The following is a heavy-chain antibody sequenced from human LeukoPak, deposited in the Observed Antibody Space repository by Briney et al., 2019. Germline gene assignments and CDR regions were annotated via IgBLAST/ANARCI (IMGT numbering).Heavy chain of an antibody. Sequence: GASVKVSCKASGYTFTDYYIHWVRQAPGQGLEWMAFINPDSGDSYSAPKFQGRVTMTRDTSISTASMELNWLTSDDTAVYYCATGVATAFTYWGQGTLVNVSS. V-gene: IGHV1-2*02. CDR2: INPDSGDS. CDR3: ATGVATAFTY. CDR1: GYTFTDYY. J-gene: IGHJ4*02. D-gene: IGHD5-12*01.